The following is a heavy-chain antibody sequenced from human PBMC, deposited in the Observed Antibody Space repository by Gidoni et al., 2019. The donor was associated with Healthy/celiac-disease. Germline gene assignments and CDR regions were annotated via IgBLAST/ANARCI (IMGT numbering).Heavy chain of an antibody. J-gene: IGHJ4*02. CDR1: GFTFSSYG. V-gene: IGHV3-30*18. CDR2: ISYDGSNK. D-gene: IGHD3-3*01. Sequence: QVQLVESGGGVVQPGRSLRLSCAASGFTFSSYGMHWVRQTPGKGLEWVALISYDGSNKYYADSVKGRFSISRDNSKNTLYLQMNSLRAEDTAVYYCAKAQDNWTYNFDYWGQGTLVTVSS. CDR3: AKAQDNWTYNFDY.